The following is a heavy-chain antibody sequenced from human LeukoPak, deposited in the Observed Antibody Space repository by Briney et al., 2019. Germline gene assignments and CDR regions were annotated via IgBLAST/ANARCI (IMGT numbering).Heavy chain of an antibody. CDR1: GFTFSSYA. J-gene: IGHJ4*02. V-gene: IGHV3-30*01. D-gene: IGHD5-12*01. Sequence: PGGSLRLSCAASGFTFSSYAMHWVRQAPGKGLEWVAVISYDGSNKYYADSVKGRFTISRDSSKNTLYLQMNSLRAEDTAVYYCARTRARFAGYDAGYWGQGTLVTVSS. CDR3: ARTRARFAGYDAGY. CDR2: ISYDGSNK.